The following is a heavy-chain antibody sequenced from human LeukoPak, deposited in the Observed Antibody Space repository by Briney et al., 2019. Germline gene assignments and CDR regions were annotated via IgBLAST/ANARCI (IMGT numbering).Heavy chain of an antibody. D-gene: IGHD4-11*01. CDR3: AAGLRGPTVTGKYYYYGMDV. J-gene: IGHJ6*02. V-gene: IGHV1-58*01. CDR2: IVVGSGNT. Sequence: SVKVSCKASVFTFTKSALQWVRQARGQRLEWIGWIVVGSGNTDYAQKFQERVTITRDMFTSTAYMELSSLRSEDTAVYYCAAGLRGPTVTGKYYYYGMDVWGQGTTVTVSS. CDR1: VFTFTKSA.